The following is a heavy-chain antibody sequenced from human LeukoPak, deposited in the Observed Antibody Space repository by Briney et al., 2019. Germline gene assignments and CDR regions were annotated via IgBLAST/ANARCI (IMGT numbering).Heavy chain of an antibody. J-gene: IGHJ4*02. D-gene: IGHD3-9*01. CDR2: IYSGGST. V-gene: IGHV3-53*01. CDR1: GFTVSSNY. Sequence: GGSLRLSCAASGFTVSSNYMIWVRQAPRKGLECVSVIYSGGSTYYADSVKGRFTISRDNSKNTLYLQMNSLRAEDTAVYYCARDPLLLRYFDWFYYFDYWGQGTLVTVSS. CDR3: ARDPLLLRYFDWFYYFDY.